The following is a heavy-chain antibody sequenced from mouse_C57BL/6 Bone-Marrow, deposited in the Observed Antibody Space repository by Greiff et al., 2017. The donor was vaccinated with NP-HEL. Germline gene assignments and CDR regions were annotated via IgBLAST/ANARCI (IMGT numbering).Heavy chain of an antibody. CDR3: ARVAAGTVYYYAMDY. Sequence: EVQLQQSGPDLVKPGASVKMSCKASGYTFTDYNMHWVKQSPGKSLEWIGYINPNNGGTSYNQKFKGKATLTVNKSSSTAYMELRSLTSEDSAVYYCARVAAGTVYYYAMDYWGQGTSVTVSS. V-gene: IGHV1-22*01. CDR2: INPNNGGT. D-gene: IGHD4-1*01. CDR1: GYTFTDYN. J-gene: IGHJ4*01.